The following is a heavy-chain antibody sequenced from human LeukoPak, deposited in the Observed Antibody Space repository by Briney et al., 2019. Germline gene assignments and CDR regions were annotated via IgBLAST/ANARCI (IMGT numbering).Heavy chain of an antibody. CDR1: GFTFSSYS. J-gene: IGHJ4*02. Sequence: GGSLRLSCAASGFTFSSYSMNWVRQAPGKGLEWVSYISSSSSTIYYADSVKGRFTISRDNAKNSLYLQMNSLRAEDTAVYYCARDSSAYGDYAGYWGQGTLVTVSS. CDR2: ISSSSSTI. V-gene: IGHV3-48*01. D-gene: IGHD4-17*01. CDR3: ARDSSAYGDYAGY.